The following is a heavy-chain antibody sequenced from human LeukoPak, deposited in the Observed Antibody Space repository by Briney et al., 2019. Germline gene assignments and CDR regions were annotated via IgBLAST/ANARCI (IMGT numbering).Heavy chain of an antibody. D-gene: IGHD6-13*01. CDR1: GGPIYGYY. CDR2: ISYSGNT. CDR3: ARHLSTAEAGLDF. J-gene: IGHJ4*02. V-gene: IGHV4-59*04. Sequence: SETLSLTCTVSGGPIYGYYWSWIREPPGKGLKWIGSISYSGNTCYTPSRKSRVAMSVDMSKNHFSLKLSSVTAADTAVYFCARHLSTAEAGLDFWGQGTPVTVTS.